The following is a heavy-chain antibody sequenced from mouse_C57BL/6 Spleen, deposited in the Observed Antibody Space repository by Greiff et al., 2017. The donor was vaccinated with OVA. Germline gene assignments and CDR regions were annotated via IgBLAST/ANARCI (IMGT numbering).Heavy chain of an antibody. CDR1: GFSLTSYG. D-gene: IGHD2-1*01. CDR3: ARSNYDYAMCY. Sequence: QVQLKESGPGLVKPSQSLSITCTVSGFSLTSYGVHWVRQSPGKGLEWLGVIWSGGSTDYNAAFISRLSISKDNSKSQVFFRMNSLHADDTARYYCARSNYDYAMCYQGQGASVSFSS. CDR2: IWSGGST. V-gene: IGHV2-2*01. J-gene: IGHJ4*01.